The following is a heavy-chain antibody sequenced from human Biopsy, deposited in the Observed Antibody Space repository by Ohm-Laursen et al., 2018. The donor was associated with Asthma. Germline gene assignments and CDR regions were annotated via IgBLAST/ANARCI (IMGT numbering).Heavy chain of an antibody. D-gene: IGHD3-3*01. CDR1: GFTFGDYC. V-gene: IGHV3-7*01. J-gene: IGHJ1*01. CDR2: IKHDGSEK. CDR3: AGTFHFWSPYHAEHYQL. Sequence: SLRLSCAAPGFTFGDYCMSWVRQVPGQGLEWVANIKHDGSEKNHVDSLKGRFTISRDNAKNLLFLQMNSLRAEDTAVYYCAGTFHFWSPYHAEHYQLWGQGTLVTVSS.